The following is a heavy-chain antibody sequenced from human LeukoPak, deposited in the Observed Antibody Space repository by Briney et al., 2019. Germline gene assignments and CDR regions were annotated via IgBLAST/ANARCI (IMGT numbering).Heavy chain of an antibody. Sequence: ASVTVSCKASGYTFTSYGISWVRQTPGQGLEWMGWISAYNGNTNYAQKLQGRVTMTTDTSTSTAYMELRSLRSDDTAVYYCARIWLVRGYTYFDQWGQGTLVTVSS. J-gene: IGHJ4*02. CDR3: ARIWLVRGYTYFDQ. V-gene: IGHV1-18*01. D-gene: IGHD6-19*01. CDR2: ISAYNGNT. CDR1: GYTFTSYG.